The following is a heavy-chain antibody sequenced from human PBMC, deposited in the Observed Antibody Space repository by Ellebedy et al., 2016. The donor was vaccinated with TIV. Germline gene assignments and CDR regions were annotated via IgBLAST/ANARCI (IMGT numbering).Heavy chain of an antibody. J-gene: IGHJ4*02. CDR3: VRARNYALDS. CDR2: IKYDGADK. D-gene: IGHD3-16*01. CDR1: GFTFSVTW. Sequence: PGGSLRLSCAASGFTFSVTWMSWARQAPGKGLEWVSRIKYDGADKDYVDSVKGRLTISRDNAKNSLYLQMNSLRVEDTAVYFCVRARNYALDSWGQGTLVTVSS. V-gene: IGHV3-7*01.